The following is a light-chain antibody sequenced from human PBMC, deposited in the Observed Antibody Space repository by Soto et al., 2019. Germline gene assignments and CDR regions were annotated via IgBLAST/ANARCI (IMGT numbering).Light chain of an antibody. Sequence: QSVLTQPPSVSGAPGQRVTISCTGSSSNIGAGYDVHWYQQLPGTAPKLMIYEGSKRPSGVSNRFSGSKSGNTASLTISGLQAEDEADYYCCSYAGSSGVFGGGTKLTVL. CDR2: EGS. J-gene: IGLJ2*01. CDR1: SSNIGAGYD. V-gene: IGLV1-40*01. CDR3: CSYAGSSGV.